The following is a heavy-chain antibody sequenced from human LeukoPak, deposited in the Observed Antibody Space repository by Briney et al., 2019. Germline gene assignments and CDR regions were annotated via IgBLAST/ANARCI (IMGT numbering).Heavy chain of an antibody. CDR1: GGSISSYY. D-gene: IGHD3-3*01. Sequence: PSETLSLTCTVSGGSISSYYWSWIRQPPGKGLEGIGYIYYSGSTNYNPSLKSRVTISVDTSKNQFSLKLRSVTAADTALYYCAREVFGVARAFDSWGQGTLVTVSS. CDR2: IYYSGST. J-gene: IGHJ4*02. CDR3: AREVFGVARAFDS. V-gene: IGHV4-59*01.